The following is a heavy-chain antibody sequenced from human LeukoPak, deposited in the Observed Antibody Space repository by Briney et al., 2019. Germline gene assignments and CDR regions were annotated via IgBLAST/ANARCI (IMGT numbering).Heavy chain of an antibody. V-gene: IGHV3-11*04. CDR2: INSSGSTI. Sequence: PGGSLRLSCAASGFTFSDDYMRWIRHAPGKRQEWVSYINSSGSTIYYADSLKGHFTISRDNAKNSLYLQMNSLRAEDPAVYYCARGYLHSGWYGMDVWGKGTTVTVSS. D-gene: IGHD6-19*01. CDR1: GFTFSDDY. J-gene: IGHJ6*04. CDR3: ARGYLHSGWYGMDV.